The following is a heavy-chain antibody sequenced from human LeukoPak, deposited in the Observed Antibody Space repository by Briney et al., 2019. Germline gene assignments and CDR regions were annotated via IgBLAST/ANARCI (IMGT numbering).Heavy chain of an antibody. CDR2: IYHSGST. J-gene: IGHJ5*02. CDR1: GYSISSGYY. V-gene: IGHV4-38-2*02. CDR3: ARGSSGWYQWFDP. Sequence: SETLSLTCTVSGYSISSGYYWGWIRQPPGKGLEWIGSIYHSGSTYYNPSLKGRVTISVDTSKNQFSLKLSSVTAADTAVYYCARGSSGWYQWFDPWGQGTLVTVSS. D-gene: IGHD6-19*01.